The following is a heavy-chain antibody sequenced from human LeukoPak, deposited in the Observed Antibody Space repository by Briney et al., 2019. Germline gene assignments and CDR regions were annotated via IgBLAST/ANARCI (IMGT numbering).Heavy chain of an antibody. J-gene: IGHJ5*02. CDR2: INPNSGGT. V-gene: IGHV1-2*02. Sequence: ASVKVSCKASGYTFTCYYMHWVRQAPGQGLEWMGWINPNSGGTNYAQKFQGRVTMTRDTSISTAYMELSRLRSDDTAVYYCARGEDDFWSGYPMSRFDPWGQGTLVTVSS. CDR3: ARGEDDFWSGYPMSRFDP. D-gene: IGHD3-3*01. CDR1: GYTFTCYY.